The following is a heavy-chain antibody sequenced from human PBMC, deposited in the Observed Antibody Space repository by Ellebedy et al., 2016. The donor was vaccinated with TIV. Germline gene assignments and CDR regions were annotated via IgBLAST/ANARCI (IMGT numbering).Heavy chain of an antibody. CDR2: INPSGGDT. CDR3: ARGPNNGLDV. V-gene: IGHV1-46*01. CDR1: AYTFTDYH. J-gene: IGHJ6*02. Sequence: AASVKVSCKTSAYTFTDYHFNWVRQPPGQGLEWMGIINPSGGDTTYPQKFQGRVTMTSDTSTSTVYIELSSLRSEDTAVYYCARGPNNGLDVWGQGTTVTVSS.